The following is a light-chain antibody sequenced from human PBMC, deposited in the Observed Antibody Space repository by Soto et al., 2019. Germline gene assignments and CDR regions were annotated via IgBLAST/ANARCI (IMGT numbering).Light chain of an antibody. CDR2: GNS. V-gene: IGLV1-40*01. Sequence: QSVLTQPPSVSVAPGQKVTISCSGSSSNIGSNSVSWYQQFPGTAPKLLIYGNSNRPSGVPDRFSGSKSGTSASLAITGLQAEDEADYYCQSYDSSLSGSVFGGGTKLTVL. J-gene: IGLJ3*02. CDR1: SSNIGSNS. CDR3: QSYDSSLSGSV.